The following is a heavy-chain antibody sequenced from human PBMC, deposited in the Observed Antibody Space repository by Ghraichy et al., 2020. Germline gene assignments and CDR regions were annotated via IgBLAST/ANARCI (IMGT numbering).Heavy chain of an antibody. D-gene: IGHD3/OR15-3a*01. J-gene: IGHJ5*02. CDR1: GGSFSGYY. CDR3: ARADGIFGPQRMTSDWFDP. V-gene: IGHV4-34*01. Sequence: SETLSLTCAVYGGSFSGYYWSWIRQPPGKGLEWIGEINHSGSTNYNPSLKSRVTISVDTSKNQISLKLSSVTAADTAVYYCARADGIFGPQRMTSDWFDPWGQGTLVTVSS. CDR2: INHSGST.